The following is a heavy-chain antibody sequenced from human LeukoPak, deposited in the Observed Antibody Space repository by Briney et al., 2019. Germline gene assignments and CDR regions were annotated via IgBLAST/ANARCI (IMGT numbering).Heavy chain of an antibody. CDR3: ARDSGSGNNDY. CDR2: MSPNSGDT. Sequence: APVKVSCKASGYTFTSYDFNWVRQATGQRPEWMGWMSPNSGDTGYAQKFQDRVTMTRNTSISTAYMELSSLRSDDTAVYYCARDSGSGNNDYWGQGTLVTVSS. J-gene: IGHJ4*02. V-gene: IGHV1-8*01. CDR1: GYTFTSYD. D-gene: IGHD1-26*01.